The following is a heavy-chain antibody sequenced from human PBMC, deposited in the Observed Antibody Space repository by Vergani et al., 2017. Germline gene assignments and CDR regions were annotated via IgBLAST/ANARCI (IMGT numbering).Heavy chain of an antibody. J-gene: IGHJ4*02. CDR3: ARPGQGGMLAPDY. D-gene: IGHD3-16*01. V-gene: IGHV3-23*01. CDR2: ISARYPST. Sequence: EVQLLQSGGGVIQPGGSVRLSCAASGFTFSACPMTWVRQAPGKGLEWVSAISARYPSTYYADSVKGRFTISRDNSKNMLYLQMNSLRAEDTAVYYCARPGQGGMLAPDYWGQGTLVTVSS. CDR1: GFTFSACP.